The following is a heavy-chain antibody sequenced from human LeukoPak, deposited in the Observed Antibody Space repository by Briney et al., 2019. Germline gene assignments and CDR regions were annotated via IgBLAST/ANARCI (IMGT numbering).Heavy chain of an antibody. D-gene: IGHD4-17*01. V-gene: IGHV3-23*01. CDR1: GFTVTTNY. Sequence: GGSLRLSCAASGFTVTTNYMTWVRQAPGKGLEWVSAISGSGDRTYFADSVKGRFSISRDNSKNTLYLHMNSLRAEDTAVYYCAEDFGDHLFDYWGQGTLVIVSS. CDR2: ISGSGDRT. CDR3: AEDFGDHLFDY. J-gene: IGHJ4*02.